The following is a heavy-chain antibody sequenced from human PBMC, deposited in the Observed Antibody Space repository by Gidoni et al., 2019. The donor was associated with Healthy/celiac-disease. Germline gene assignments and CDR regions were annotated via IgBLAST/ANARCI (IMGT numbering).Heavy chain of an antibody. D-gene: IGHD3-10*01. CDR1: GGSISSGDYY. CDR2: IYYSGSI. CDR3: ARELPLKGSGSYFDY. Sequence: QVQLQESGPGLVKPSQPLSLTCPVSGGSISSGDYYWIWIRQPPGKGLEWIGYIYYSGSIYYNPSIKSRVTISVDTSKNQFSLKLSSVTAADTAVYYCARELPLKGSGSYFDYWGQGTLVTVSS. V-gene: IGHV4-30-4*01. J-gene: IGHJ4*02.